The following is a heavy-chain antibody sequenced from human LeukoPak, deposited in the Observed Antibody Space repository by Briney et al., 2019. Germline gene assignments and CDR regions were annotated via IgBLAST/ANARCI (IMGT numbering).Heavy chain of an antibody. Sequence: PGGSLRLSCADSGLILRTYAMSWVRQAPGKGLEWVSVISGSGGSTYYTDSVKGRFTISRDNSKNMLYLQMSSLKAEDGDLYYCASWGSGYYSPIDSWGQGTLVTVSS. D-gene: IGHD3-3*01. J-gene: IGHJ4*02. V-gene: IGHV3-23*01. CDR2: ISGSGGST. CDR3: ASWGSGYYSPIDS. CDR1: GLILRTYA.